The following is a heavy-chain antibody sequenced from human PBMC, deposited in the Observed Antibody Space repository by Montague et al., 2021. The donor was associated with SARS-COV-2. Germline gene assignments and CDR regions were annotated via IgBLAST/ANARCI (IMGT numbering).Heavy chain of an antibody. Sequence: LSLTCTVSGGSINSFYWSWVRQAPGKGLEWISYISSSGGGSTKHYTDSVKGRFTTSRDNAKNSLYLQMNSLRVEDTAIYYCARDRDWDDWCGMDVWGQGTTVTVSS. D-gene: IGHD2-21*01. CDR2: ISSSGGGSTK. J-gene: IGHJ6*02. CDR1: GGSINSFY. CDR3: ARDRDWDDWCGMDV. V-gene: IGHV3-48*03.